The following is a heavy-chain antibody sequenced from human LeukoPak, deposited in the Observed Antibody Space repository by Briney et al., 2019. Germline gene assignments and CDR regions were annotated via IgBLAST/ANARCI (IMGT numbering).Heavy chain of an antibody. V-gene: IGHV4-34*01. CDR2: INHSGST. CDR1: GGSFSGYY. CDR3: AGGHRNWLLSWFDP. J-gene: IGHJ5*02. D-gene: IGHD2/OR15-2a*01. Sequence: SETLSLTCAVYGGSFSGYYWSWIRQPPGKGLEWIGEINHSGSTNYNPSLKSRVTISVDTSKNQFSLKLSSVTAADTAVYYCAGGHRNWLLSWFDPWGRGTPVTVSS.